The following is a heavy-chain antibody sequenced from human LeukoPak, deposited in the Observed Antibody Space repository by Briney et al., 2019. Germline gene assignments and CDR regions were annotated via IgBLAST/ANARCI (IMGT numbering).Heavy chain of an antibody. CDR3: AKDLGYCSGGSCLLPFWFDP. CDR1: GFTFSSYG. D-gene: IGHD2-15*01. Sequence: HSGGSLRLSCAASGFTFSSYGMHWVRQAPGKGLEWVAVISYDGSNKYYADSVKGRFTISRDNSKNTLYLQMNSLRAEDTAVYYCAKDLGYCSGGSCLLPFWFDPWGQGTLVTVSS. CDR2: ISYDGSNK. J-gene: IGHJ5*02. V-gene: IGHV3-30*18.